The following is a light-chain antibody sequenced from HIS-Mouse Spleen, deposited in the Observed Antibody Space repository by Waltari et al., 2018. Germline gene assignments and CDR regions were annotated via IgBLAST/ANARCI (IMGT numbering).Light chain of an antibody. J-gene: IGKJ4*01. CDR3: MQGTHWLLT. CDR1: QSLVHSDGNTY. V-gene: IGKV2-30*02. CDR2: KVS. Sequence: VVMTQSPLSLPVTLGQPASISCSSCQSLVHSDGNTYLNWFQQRPGQSPRRLIYKVSNRDSGVPDRFSGSGSGTDFTLKISRVEAEDVGVYYCMQGTHWLLTFGGGTKVEIK.